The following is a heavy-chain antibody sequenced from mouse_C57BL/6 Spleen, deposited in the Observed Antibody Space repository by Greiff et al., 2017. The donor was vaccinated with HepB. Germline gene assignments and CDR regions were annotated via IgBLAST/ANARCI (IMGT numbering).Heavy chain of an antibody. CDR1: GYTFTEYT. J-gene: IGHJ4*01. CDR3: ARHEEGCPDGTTVVATKGAMDY. D-gene: IGHD1-1*01. CDR2: FYPGSGSI. Sequence: QVQLQQSGAELVKPGASVKLSCKASGYTFTEYTIHWVKQRSGQGLEWIGWFYPGSGSIKYNEKFKDKATLTADKSSSTVYMELSRLTSEDSAVYVCARHEEGCPDGTTVVATKGAMDYWGQGTSVTVSS. V-gene: IGHV1-62-2*01.